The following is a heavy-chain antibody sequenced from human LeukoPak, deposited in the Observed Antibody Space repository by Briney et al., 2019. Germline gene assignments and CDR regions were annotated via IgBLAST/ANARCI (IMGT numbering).Heavy chain of an antibody. CDR2: IYPGDSDT. V-gene: IGHV5-51*01. CDR3: ARRSRSYHFDY. J-gene: IGHJ4*02. D-gene: IGHD1-26*01. CDR1: GYSFANNW. Sequence: GESLKISCKGSGYSFANNWIGWVRQMPGKGLEWMGIIYPGDSDTRYSPSFQGQVTISADKSISTAYLQWSSLKASDTAMYYCARRSRSYHFDYWGQGTLVTVSS.